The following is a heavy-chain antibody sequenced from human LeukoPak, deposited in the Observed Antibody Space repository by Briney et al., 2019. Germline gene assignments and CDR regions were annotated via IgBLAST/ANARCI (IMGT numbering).Heavy chain of an antibody. CDR3: ATRKSVAGVQEY. V-gene: IGHV3-21*01. J-gene: IGHJ4*02. CDR2: ISSSSSYI. Sequence: GGSLRLSCAASGFTFSSYWMSWVRQAPGKGLEWVSSISSSSSYIYYADSVKGRFTISRDNAKNSLYLQMNSLRAEDTAVYYCATRKSVAGVQEYWGQGTLVTVSS. D-gene: IGHD6-19*01. CDR1: GFTFSSYW.